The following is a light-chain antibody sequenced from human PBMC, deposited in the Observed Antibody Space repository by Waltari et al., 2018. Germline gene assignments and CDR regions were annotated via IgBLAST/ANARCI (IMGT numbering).Light chain of an antibody. Sequence: EIVMTQSPATLSVSPGETATLSCRASQSVSSNVACYQKKPGQAPRLHIYDASTRATSIPAKFRGSGSGTEFTLTISSLQSEDFAVYYCQQYNRWPPITFGHGTRLEIK. CDR1: QSVSSN. CDR3: QQYNRWPPIT. CDR2: DAS. V-gene: IGKV3-15*01. J-gene: IGKJ5*01.